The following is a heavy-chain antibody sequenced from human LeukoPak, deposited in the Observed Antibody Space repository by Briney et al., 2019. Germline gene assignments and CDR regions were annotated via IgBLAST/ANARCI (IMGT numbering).Heavy chain of an antibody. V-gene: IGHV3-20*01. J-gene: IGHJ3*02. CDR1: GFTFDGYG. D-gene: IGHD6-13*01. Sequence: GGSLRLSGAGSGFTFDGYGMSWVGQAPGKGLEGVSGINWNGGSTGYADSVKGRFTISRDNAKNSLYLQMNSLSAEDTALYHCARGYSSSWTAAFDIWRQGTMVPVSS. CDR3: ARGYSSSWTAAFDI. CDR2: INWNGGST.